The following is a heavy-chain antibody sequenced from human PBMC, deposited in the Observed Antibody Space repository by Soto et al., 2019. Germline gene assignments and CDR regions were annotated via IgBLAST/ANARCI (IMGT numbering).Heavy chain of an antibody. CDR1: GFTFDDYA. CDR3: AKDSSDSNYYYYGMDV. J-gene: IGHJ6*02. CDR2: ISWNSGSI. V-gene: IGHV3-9*01. D-gene: IGHD4-4*01. Sequence: EVQLVESGGGLVQPGRSLRLSCAASGFTFDDYAMHWVRQAPGKGLEWVSGISWNSGSIGYADSVKGRFTISRDNAKNSLYLQMNSLRAEDTALYYCAKDSSDSNYYYYGMDVWGQGSTVTVSS.